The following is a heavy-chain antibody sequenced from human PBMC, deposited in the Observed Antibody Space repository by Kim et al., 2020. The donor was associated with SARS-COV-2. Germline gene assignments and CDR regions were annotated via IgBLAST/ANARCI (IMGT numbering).Heavy chain of an antibody. CDR2: IWYDGSNK. J-gene: IGHJ4*02. D-gene: IGHD5-12*01. Sequence: GGSLRLSCAASGFTFSSYGMHWVRQAPGKGLEWVAVIWYDGSNKYYADSVKGRFTISRDNSKNTLYLQMNSLRAEDTAVYYCARDVSGSEYYFDYWGQGTLVTVSS. V-gene: IGHV3-33*01. CDR3: ARDVSGSEYYFDY. CDR1: GFTFSSYG.